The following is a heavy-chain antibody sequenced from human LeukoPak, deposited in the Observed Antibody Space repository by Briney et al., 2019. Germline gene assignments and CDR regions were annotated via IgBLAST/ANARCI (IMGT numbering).Heavy chain of an antibody. CDR2: IKQDGSEK. J-gene: IGHJ4*02. Sequence: QPGGSLRLSCAAPGFTFSSYWMSWVRQAPGKGLEWVANIKQDGSEKYYADSVRGRFTISRDNAKKSLYLQMNSLRAEDTAVYYCASRHDSSGRYPDYWGQGTLVTVSS. D-gene: IGHD3-22*01. CDR1: GFTFSSYW. V-gene: IGHV3-7*01. CDR3: ASRHDSSGRYPDY.